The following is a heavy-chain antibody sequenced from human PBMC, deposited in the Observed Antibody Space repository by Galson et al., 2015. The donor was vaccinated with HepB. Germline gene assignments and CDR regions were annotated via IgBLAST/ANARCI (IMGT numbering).Heavy chain of an antibody. CDR2: ISSSSSYI. CDR3: SSSSSDLLYYDRPYWFDP. J-gene: IGHJ5*02. CDR1: GFTFSSYS. Sequence: SLRLSCAASGFTFSSYSMNWVRQAPGKGLEWVSSISSSSSYIYYADSVKGRFTISRDNAKNSLYLQMNSLRAEDTAVYYCSSSSSDLLYYDRPYWFDPWGQGTLVTVSS. V-gene: IGHV3-21*01. D-gene: IGHD6-6*01.